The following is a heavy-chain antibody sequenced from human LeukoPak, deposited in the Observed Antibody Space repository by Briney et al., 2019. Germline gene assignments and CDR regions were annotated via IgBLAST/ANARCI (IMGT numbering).Heavy chain of an antibody. D-gene: IGHD2-2*02. CDR3: ARGRENEVVPAAIRPPDFDY. Sequence: PGGSLRLSCAASGFTFSSYAMHWVRQAPGNGLEYVSAISSNGGSTYYANSVKGRLTISRDNSKNTLYLQMGSLRAEDMAVYYCARGRENEVVPAAIRPPDFDYWGQGTLVTVSS. CDR2: ISSNGGST. V-gene: IGHV3-64*01. CDR1: GFTFSSYA. J-gene: IGHJ4*02.